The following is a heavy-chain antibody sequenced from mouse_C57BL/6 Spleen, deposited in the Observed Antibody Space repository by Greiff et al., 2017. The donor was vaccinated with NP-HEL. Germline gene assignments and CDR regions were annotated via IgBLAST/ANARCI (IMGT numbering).Heavy chain of an antibody. CDR3: ASRFIPRNFDY. CDR1: GYAFSSYW. J-gene: IGHJ2*01. D-gene: IGHD1-1*01. V-gene: IGHV1-80*01. CDR2: IYPGDGDT. Sequence: QVQLQQSGAELVKPGASVKISCKASGYAFSSYWMNWVKQRPGKGLEWIGQIYPGDGDTNYNGKFKGKATLTADKSSSTAYMQLSSLTSEDSAVYCCASRFIPRNFDYWGQGTTLTVSS.